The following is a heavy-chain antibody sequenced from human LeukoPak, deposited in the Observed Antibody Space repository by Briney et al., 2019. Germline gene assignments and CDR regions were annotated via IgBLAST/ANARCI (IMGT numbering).Heavy chain of an antibody. CDR3: ARDLLGWELHYFDY. Sequence: GGSLRLSCAASGFTFSSYAMHWVRQAPGKGLEWVAVISYDGSNKYYADSVKGRFTISRDNAKNSLYLQMNSLRAEDTAVYYCARDLLGWELHYFDYWGQGTLVTVSS. CDR2: ISYDGSNK. D-gene: IGHD1-26*01. CDR1: GFTFSSYA. J-gene: IGHJ4*02. V-gene: IGHV3-30*04.